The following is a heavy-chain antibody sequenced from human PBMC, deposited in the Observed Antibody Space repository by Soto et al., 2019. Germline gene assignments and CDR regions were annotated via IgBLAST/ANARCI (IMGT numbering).Heavy chain of an antibody. CDR3: AKATTNGGWFNPFDS. CDR2: ISGSGTST. V-gene: IGHV3-23*01. CDR1: GFTFSSYA. Sequence: PGGSLRLSCAASGFTFSSYAMSWVRQAPGKGLEWVSAISGSGTSTYYADSVKGRFTISRDNSRDTLFLQMNSLTADDTAVYYCAKATTNGGWFNPFDSWGQGALVTVSS. J-gene: IGHJ4*02. D-gene: IGHD6-19*01.